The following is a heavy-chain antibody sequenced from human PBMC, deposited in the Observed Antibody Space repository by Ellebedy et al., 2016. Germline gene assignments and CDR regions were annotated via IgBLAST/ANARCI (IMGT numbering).Heavy chain of an antibody. V-gene: IGHV1-69*13. CDR3: LMYGDYVFGLDY. J-gene: IGHJ4*02. CDR2: VMLIFGST. Sequence: SVKVSXXTSGGTFGTYALSWVRQAPGHGLEWLGGVMLIFGSTKYAQNFQERITITADESTGTAYMELSSLGSEDTAVYYCLMYGDYVFGLDYWGQGTLVTVSS. D-gene: IGHD4-17*01. CDR1: GGTFGTYA.